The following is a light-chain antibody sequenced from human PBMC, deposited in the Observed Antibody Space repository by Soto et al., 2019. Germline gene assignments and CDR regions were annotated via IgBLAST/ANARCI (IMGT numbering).Light chain of an antibody. V-gene: IGLV2-14*01. CDR3: SAWDDSLVVV. Sequence: QSVLTQPASESGSPGQSITISCSGTSTDIGGYNYVSWYQQHPGKAPKLIIYEVSNHQRPSGVPDRFSGSKSGTSASLAISGLQTEDEADYYCSAWDDSLVVVFGGGTKVTVL. CDR2: EVS. J-gene: IGLJ2*01. CDR1: STDIGGYNY.